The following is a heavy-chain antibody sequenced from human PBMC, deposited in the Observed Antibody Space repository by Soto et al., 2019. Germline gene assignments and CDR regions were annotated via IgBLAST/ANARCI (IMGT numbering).Heavy chain of an antibody. CDR1: GFTFSSYG. CDR2: IWYDGSNK. CDR3: ARDSRRCGEFDAFDI. J-gene: IGHJ3*02. V-gene: IGHV3-33*01. Sequence: GGSLRLPGGASGFTFSSYGMHWVRQAPGKGLEWVAFIWYDGSNKYYADSVKGRCTISRDNSKNTLSLQMNSLRAEDTAVYYCARDSRRCGEFDAFDIWGQGTMVTVSS. D-gene: IGHD3-10*01.